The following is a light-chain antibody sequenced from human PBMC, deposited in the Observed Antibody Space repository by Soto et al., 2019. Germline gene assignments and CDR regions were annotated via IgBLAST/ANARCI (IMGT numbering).Light chain of an antibody. CDR2: GAS. CDR3: QQYHNSPPT. V-gene: IGKV3-20*01. J-gene: IGKJ1*01. Sequence: EIVLTQSPGTLSLSPGERATLSCRASQSVSSSYLACDQQKPGQAPRLLIYGASSRATGIPDRFSGGGSGTDFTLTIIRLEPEDFAVYYCQQYHNSPPTFGQGTKVDIK. CDR1: QSVSSSY.